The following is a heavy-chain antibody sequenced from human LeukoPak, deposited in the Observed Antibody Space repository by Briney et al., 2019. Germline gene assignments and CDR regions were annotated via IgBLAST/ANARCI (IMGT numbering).Heavy chain of an antibody. V-gene: IGHV4-59*06. CDR2: IYYSGST. J-gene: IGHJ3*02. D-gene: IGHD3-3*01. CDR1: GGSISSYY. Sequence: SETLSLTCTVSGGSISSYYWSWIRQHPGKGLEWIGYIYYSGSTYYNPSLKSRVTISVDTSKNQFSLKLSSVTAADTAVYYCARGPADYDFWSGYYTNRVDGAFDIWGQGTMVTVSS. CDR3: ARGPADYDFWSGYYTNRVDGAFDI.